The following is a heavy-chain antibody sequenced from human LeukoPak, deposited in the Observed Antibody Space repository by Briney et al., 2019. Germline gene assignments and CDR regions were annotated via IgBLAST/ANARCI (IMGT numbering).Heavy chain of an antibody. CDR3: AREVDSIAAAV. J-gene: IGHJ4*02. V-gene: IGHV4-30-4*08. Sequence: PSQTLSLTCTVSGGSISSGDYYWRWIRQPPGKGLEWIGYIYYSGSTYYNPSLKSRLTISVDTSKNQFSLKLSSVTAADTAVYYCAREVDSIAAAVWGQGTLVTVSS. D-gene: IGHD6-13*01. CDR1: GGSISSGDYY. CDR2: IYYSGST.